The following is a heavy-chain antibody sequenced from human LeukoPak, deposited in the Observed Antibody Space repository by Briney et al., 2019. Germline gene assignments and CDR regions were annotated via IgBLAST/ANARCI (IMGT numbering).Heavy chain of an antibody. CDR2: INPNSGGT. CDR1: GCTFTGYY. V-gene: IGHV1-2*02. Sequence: GASVKVSCKASGCTFTGYYMHWVRQAPGQGLEWMGWINPNSGGTNYAQKFQGRVTMTRDTSISTAYMELSRLRSDDTAVYYCARVPVAPYYDFWSGYSNYYYMDVWGKGTTVTVSS. CDR3: ARVPVAPYYDFWSGYSNYYYMDV. J-gene: IGHJ6*03. D-gene: IGHD3-3*01.